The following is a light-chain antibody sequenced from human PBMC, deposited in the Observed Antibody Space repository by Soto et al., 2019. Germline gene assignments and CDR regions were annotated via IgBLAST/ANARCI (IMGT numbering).Light chain of an antibody. CDR2: EDS. CDR3: CSYAGSSTVV. CDR1: SSDVGSYNF. V-gene: IGLV2-23*01. Sequence: QSALTQPASVSGSPGQSITISCTGTSSDVGSYNFVSWYQQHPGKAPKLMIYEDSKRPSGVSNRFSGSKSGNTASLTISGLQAEDEADYFCCSYAGSSTVVFGGGTKLTVL. J-gene: IGLJ2*01.